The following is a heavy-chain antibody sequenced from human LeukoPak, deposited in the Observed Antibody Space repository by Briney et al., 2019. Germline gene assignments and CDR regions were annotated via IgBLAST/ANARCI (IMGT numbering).Heavy chain of an antibody. CDR2: IYYRGST. V-gene: IGHV4-59*01. CDR3: ARDYGDYAYAFDI. D-gene: IGHD4-17*01. J-gene: IGHJ3*02. Sequence: HSQTLSLTRTLGAGALTSYYWSWIRKPPGTGLDRFGYIYYRGSTTYNPSLKSRVTISVDSSKNLFSLKLSSVTAADTAVYYCARDYGDYAYAFDIWGQGTMVTVSS. CDR1: AGALTSYY.